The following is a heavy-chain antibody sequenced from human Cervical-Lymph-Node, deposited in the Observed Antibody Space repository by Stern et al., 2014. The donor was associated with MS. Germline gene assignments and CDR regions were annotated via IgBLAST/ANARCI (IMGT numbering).Heavy chain of an antibody. CDR2: ICGSGGSR. CDR1: GLTFNKYA. CDR3: AKQYFDSSGYSYYYGMDV. Sequence: EMQLVESGGDLVQPGGSLRLSCAASGLTFNKYAMNWVRQAPGKGLEWVSTICGSGGSRYYADSVKGRFTISRDNSENTLYLQMHSLRAEDTAIYYCAKQYFDSSGYSYYYGMDVWGQGTTVTVSS. J-gene: IGHJ6*02. D-gene: IGHD3-22*01. V-gene: IGHV3-23*04.